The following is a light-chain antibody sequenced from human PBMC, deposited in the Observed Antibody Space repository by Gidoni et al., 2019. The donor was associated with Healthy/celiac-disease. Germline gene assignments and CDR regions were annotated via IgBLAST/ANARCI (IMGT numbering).Light chain of an antibody. V-gene: IGLV3-1*01. CDR2: QDS. Sequence: YEPTQPPSVSVSPGQTARITCSGDKLGDKYACWYQQKPGQSPVLVIYQDSKRPSGIPERFSGSNSGNTATLTISGTQAMDEADYYCQAWDSSTVVFGGGTKLTVL. CDR3: QAWDSSTVV. CDR1: KLGDKY. J-gene: IGLJ2*01.